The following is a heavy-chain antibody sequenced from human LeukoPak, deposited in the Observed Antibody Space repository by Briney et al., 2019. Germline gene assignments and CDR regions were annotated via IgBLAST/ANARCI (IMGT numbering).Heavy chain of an antibody. Sequence: ASVKVSCEASGYTFTGYYMHWVRQAPGQGLEWMGIINPSGGNTNYAQNFQGRVTMTRDTSTSTVYMELSSLRSEDTAVYYCARVRDGYNDAYDIWGQGTMVTVPS. D-gene: IGHD5-24*01. J-gene: IGHJ3*02. V-gene: IGHV1-46*01. CDR3: ARVRDGYNDAYDI. CDR2: INPSGGNT. CDR1: GYTFTGYY.